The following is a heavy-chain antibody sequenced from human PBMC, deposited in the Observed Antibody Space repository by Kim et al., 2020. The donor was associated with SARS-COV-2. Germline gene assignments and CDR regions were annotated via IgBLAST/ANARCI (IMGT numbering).Heavy chain of an antibody. D-gene: IGHD6-19*01. Sequence: GGSLRLSCAAFGFNFNDHCMHWVRQAPGKGLEWVAVIWYDASYKYYRDSVKGRFTITRDNSKRMVYLQMNSLTAEDTAVYYCARDSGSSVYYLDYCGQGT. CDR2: IWYDASYK. CDR3: ARDSGSSVYYLDY. J-gene: IGHJ4*02. V-gene: IGHV3-33*01. CDR1: GFNFNDHC.